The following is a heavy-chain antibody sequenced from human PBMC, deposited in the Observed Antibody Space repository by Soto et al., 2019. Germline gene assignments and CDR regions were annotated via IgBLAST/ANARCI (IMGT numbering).Heavy chain of an antibody. D-gene: IGHD3-3*01. J-gene: IGHJ6*02. CDR1: GCTFSSYA. Sequence: SVKVSCKASGCTFSSYAISCVRQAPGQVLEWMGGIIPIFGTANYAQKFQGRVTITADKSTSTAYMELSSLRSEDTAVYYCASWRFWSGYLDVWGQGTTVTVSS. CDR3: ASWRFWSGYLDV. V-gene: IGHV1-69*06. CDR2: IIPIFGTA.